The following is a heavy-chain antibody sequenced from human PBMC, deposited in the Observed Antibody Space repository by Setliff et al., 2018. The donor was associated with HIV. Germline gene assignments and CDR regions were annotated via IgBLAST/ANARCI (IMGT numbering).Heavy chain of an antibody. Sequence: GASVKVSCKASGYTFSSYAMHWVRQAPGQRLEWMGWINAGNGNTKYSQKFQGRVTITRDTSASTAYMELSSLRSEDTAVYYCARDLDFLGHFGYWGQGTLVTVSS. V-gene: IGHV1-3*01. J-gene: IGHJ4*02. CDR2: INAGNGNT. CDR3: ARDLDFLGHFGY. CDR1: GYTFSSYA. D-gene: IGHD2-2*03.